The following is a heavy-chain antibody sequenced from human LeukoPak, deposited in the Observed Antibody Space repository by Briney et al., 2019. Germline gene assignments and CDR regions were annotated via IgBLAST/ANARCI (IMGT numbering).Heavy chain of an antibody. Sequence: GGSLRLSCAASGFTFSSYGMSWVRQAPGKGLEWVSGINWNGGSTGYADSVKGRFTISRDNAKKSLYLQMNSLRAEDTAVYYCARDLVVGLFDYWGQGTLVTVSS. CDR1: GFTFSSYG. D-gene: IGHD1-26*01. V-gene: IGHV3-20*04. J-gene: IGHJ4*02. CDR2: INWNGGST. CDR3: ARDLVVGLFDY.